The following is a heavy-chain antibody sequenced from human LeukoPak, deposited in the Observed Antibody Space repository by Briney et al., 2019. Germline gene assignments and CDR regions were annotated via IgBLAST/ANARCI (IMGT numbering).Heavy chain of an antibody. J-gene: IGHJ4*02. V-gene: IGHV1-69*05. CDR2: IIPIFGTA. D-gene: IGHD6-13*01. CDR3: ARDHPSPRIPPAE. CDR1: GGTFSSYA. Sequence: ASVKVSCKASGGTFSSYAISWVRQAPGQGLEWMGGIIPIFGTANYAQKFQGRVTITTDESTSTAYMELSSLRSEDTAVYYCARDHPSPRIPPAEWGQGTLVTVSS.